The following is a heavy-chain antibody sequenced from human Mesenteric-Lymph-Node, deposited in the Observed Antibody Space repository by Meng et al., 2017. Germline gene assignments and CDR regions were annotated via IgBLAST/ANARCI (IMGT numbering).Heavy chain of an antibody. J-gene: IGHJ6*02. CDR2: ISYDGSNK. D-gene: IGHD5-18*01. CDR1: GFTFSSYA. V-gene: IGHV3-30*04. Sequence: GESLKISCAASGFTFSSYAMHWVRQAPGKGLEWVAVISYDGSNKYYADSVKGRFTISRDNSKNTLYLQMNSLRAEDTAVYYCARGLTETWIQLWGAYYYYGMDVWGQGTTVTVLL. CDR3: ARGLTETWIQLWGAYYYYGMDV.